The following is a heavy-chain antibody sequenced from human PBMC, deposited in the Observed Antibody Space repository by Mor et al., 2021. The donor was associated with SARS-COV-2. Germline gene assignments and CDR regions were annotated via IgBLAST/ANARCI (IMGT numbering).Heavy chain of an antibody. J-gene: IGHJ6*02. CDR3: AKGDGMDV. V-gene: IGHV3-74*01. Sequence: VKGRFTISRDNAKNTLYLQMNSLRAEDTAVYYCAKGDGMDVWGQGTTVTVSS.